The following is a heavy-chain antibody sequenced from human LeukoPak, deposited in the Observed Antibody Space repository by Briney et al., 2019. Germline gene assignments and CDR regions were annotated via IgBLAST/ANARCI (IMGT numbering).Heavy chain of an antibody. CDR1: GFTFSSYS. CDR3: AREWYDILIGYHFDY. D-gene: IGHD3-9*01. Sequence: GGSLRLSCAASGFTFSSYSMNWVRQAPGKGLEWVSSISSSSSYIYYADSVKGRFTISRDNAKNSLYLQMNSLRAEDTAVYYCAREWYDILIGYHFDYWGQGTLVTVSS. V-gene: IGHV3-21*01. J-gene: IGHJ4*02. CDR2: ISSSSSYI.